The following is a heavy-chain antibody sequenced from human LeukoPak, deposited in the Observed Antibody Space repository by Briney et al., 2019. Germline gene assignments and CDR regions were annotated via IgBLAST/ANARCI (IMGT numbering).Heavy chain of an antibody. CDR3: AKTIEVPAAQVGSYYYYGMDV. V-gene: IGHV3-23*01. D-gene: IGHD2-2*01. CDR1: GFIFSNCA. J-gene: IGHJ6*02. CDR2: ISGSGGST. Sequence: GGSLRLSCAASGFIFSNCAMSWARQASGKGLEWVSAISGSGGSTYYADSVKGRFTISRDNSKNTLYLQMNSLRAEDTALYYCAKTIEVPAAQVGSYYYYGMDVWGQGTTVTVSS.